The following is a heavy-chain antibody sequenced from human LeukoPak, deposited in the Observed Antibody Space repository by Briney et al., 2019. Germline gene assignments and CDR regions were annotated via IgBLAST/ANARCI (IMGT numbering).Heavy chain of an antibody. V-gene: IGHV4-59*01. CDR3: ARGGYTTGGYWYLDL. CDR2: IYYRGST. CDR1: GGSISTYY. D-gene: IGHD4-17*01. Sequence: SETLSLTCTASGGSISTYYWSWIRQPPGKGLEWIGYIYYRGSTNYNPSLKSRVTILVDTSKNQFSLKLSSVTAADTAVYYCARGGYTTGGYWYLDLWGRGTLVTVSS. J-gene: IGHJ2*01.